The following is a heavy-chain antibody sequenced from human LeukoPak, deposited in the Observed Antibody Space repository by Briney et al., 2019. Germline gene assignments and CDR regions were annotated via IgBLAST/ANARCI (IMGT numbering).Heavy chain of an antibody. J-gene: IGHJ3*02. CDR1: GGSFSGYY. CDR3: ARLYYYDSSGYYSYDALDI. CDR2: INHSGST. V-gene: IGHV4-34*01. Sequence: SETLSLTCAVYGGSFSGYYWCWIRQPPGKGLEWIGEINHSGSTNYNPSLKSRVTMSVDTSKNQFSLKLSSVTAADTAVYYCARLYYYDSSGYYSYDALDIWGQGTMVTVSS. D-gene: IGHD3-22*01.